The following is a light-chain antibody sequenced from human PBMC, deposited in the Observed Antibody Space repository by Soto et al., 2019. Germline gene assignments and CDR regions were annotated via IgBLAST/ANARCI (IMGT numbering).Light chain of an antibody. CDR1: SSDVGSYNR. CDR3: SSFTSSTTYV. Sequence: ALTQPPSVSGSPGQSVAVSCTGTSSDVGSYNRVSWYQQPPGTAPKLMIYEVSNRPSGVPDRFSGSKSGNTASLTISGLQAEDEADYYCSSFTSSTTYVFGTGTKVTVL. V-gene: IGLV2-18*02. J-gene: IGLJ1*01. CDR2: EVS.